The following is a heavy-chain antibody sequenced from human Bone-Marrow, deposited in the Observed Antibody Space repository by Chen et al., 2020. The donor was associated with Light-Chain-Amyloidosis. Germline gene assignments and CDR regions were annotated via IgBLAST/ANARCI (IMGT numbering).Heavy chain of an antibody. D-gene: IGHD2-21*01. J-gene: IGHJ4*02. V-gene: IGHV5-51*01. Sequence: IGWVRQMPGKGLEWMGVIYPDDSDARYSPSFEGQXXXXXXXXXXXXXXXXXXXXXXXXAMYYCARRRDGYNFDYWGQGTLVTVSS. CDR2: IYPDDSDA. CDR3: ARRRDGYNFDY.